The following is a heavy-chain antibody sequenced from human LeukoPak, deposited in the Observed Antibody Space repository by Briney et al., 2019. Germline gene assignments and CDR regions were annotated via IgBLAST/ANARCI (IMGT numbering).Heavy chain of an antibody. J-gene: IGHJ4*02. CDR1: GDITHY. CDR3: ARHNGGGVGSYVAPGPPDYFDY. Sequence: SETLSLTCTVSGDITHYWGWIRQPPGKGLECIGSVYFSESAYYNPSLTRRVTISIDTSKKQLSLPLNSVTAAHTDVHYFARHNGGGVGSYVAPGPPDYFDYWGQGTLVTVSS. V-gene: IGHV4-39*01. D-gene: IGHD1-26*01. CDR2: VYFSESA.